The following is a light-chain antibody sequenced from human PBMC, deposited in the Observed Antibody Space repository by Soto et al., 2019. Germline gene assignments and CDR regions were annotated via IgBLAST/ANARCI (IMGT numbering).Light chain of an antibody. V-gene: IGKV3-20*01. CDR1: QSVSSSY. Sequence: EIVLTQSPGTLSLSPGERATLSCRASQSVSSSYLAWYQQKPGQAPRLLIFGASNRATGIPGRFSGSGSGTDFTLTIDRLEPEDFAVYYCQQYGTSPLTFGGGTKVEFK. CDR2: GAS. J-gene: IGKJ4*01. CDR3: QQYGTSPLT.